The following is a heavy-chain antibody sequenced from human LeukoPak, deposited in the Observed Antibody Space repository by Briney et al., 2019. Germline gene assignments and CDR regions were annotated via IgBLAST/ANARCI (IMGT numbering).Heavy chain of an antibody. CDR3: ARECDSSGYYYAYYYYYGMDV. D-gene: IGHD3-22*01. V-gene: IGHV4-4*07. Sequence: SETLSLTCTVSGGSISSYYWSWIRQPAGKGLEWIGRIYTSGSTNYNPSLKSRVTMSVDTSKNQFSLKLSSVTAADTAVYYCARECDSSGYYYAYYYYYGMDVWGQGTTVTVSS. CDR1: GGSISSYY. J-gene: IGHJ6*02. CDR2: IYTSGST.